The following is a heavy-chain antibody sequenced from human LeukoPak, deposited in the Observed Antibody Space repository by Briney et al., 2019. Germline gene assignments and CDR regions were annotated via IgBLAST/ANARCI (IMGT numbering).Heavy chain of an antibody. CDR2: ISYDGGKT. D-gene: IGHD3-9*01. CDR1: GFIFRGYA. CDR3: AKSITILYALDY. Sequence: PGGSLRLSCAASGFIFRGYAMHWVRQAPGKGLEWVAVISYDGGKTYYADSVKGRFTISRDNSKSTLYLQMNSLRAEDTAVYYCAKSITILYALDYWGQGTLVTVSS. J-gene: IGHJ4*02. V-gene: IGHV3-30-3*01.